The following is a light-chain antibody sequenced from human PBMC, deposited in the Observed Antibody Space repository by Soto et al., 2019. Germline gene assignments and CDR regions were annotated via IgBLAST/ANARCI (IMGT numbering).Light chain of an antibody. CDR3: RLYGVSPPKYT. V-gene: IGKV3-20*01. Sequence: EIVLTQSPGTLSLSPGERATLSCRASQTINSSYLTWYQQKPGQAPRLLIYSASSRATDIPDRFSGSGSGTDVILTISRLEAEDFSVYYCRLYGVSPPKYTFGRGTKLEI. CDR2: SAS. J-gene: IGKJ2*01. CDR1: QTINSSY.